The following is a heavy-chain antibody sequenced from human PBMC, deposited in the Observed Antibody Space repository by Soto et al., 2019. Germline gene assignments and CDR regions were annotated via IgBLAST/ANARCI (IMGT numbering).Heavy chain of an antibody. V-gene: IGHV1-8*01. CDR3: ADHRDLHSFPTRRSSDL. CDR1: GYTFTSYD. D-gene: IGHD1-1*01. Sequence: ASVKVSCEASGYTFTSYDINWVRQATGQGLEWMGWMNPNSGNTGYAQKFQGRVTMARDTSITTAYMELSGLRYDDTSVYYCADHRDLHSFPTRRSSDL. CDR2: MNPNSGNT. J-gene: IGHJ2*01.